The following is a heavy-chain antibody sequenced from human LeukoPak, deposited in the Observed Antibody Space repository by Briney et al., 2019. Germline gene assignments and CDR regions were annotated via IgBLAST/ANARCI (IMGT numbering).Heavy chain of an antibody. Sequence: GASVKVSCKASGYTFTGYYMHWVRQAPGQGLEWMGWINPNSGGTNYAQKFQGRVTMTRDTSISTAYMELSRLRSDDTAVYYCARFLYAERYYYDSSGFDYWGQGTLVTVSS. J-gene: IGHJ4*02. D-gene: IGHD3-22*01. CDR2: INPNSGGT. CDR3: ARFLYAERYYYDSSGFDY. V-gene: IGHV1-2*02. CDR1: GYTFTGYY.